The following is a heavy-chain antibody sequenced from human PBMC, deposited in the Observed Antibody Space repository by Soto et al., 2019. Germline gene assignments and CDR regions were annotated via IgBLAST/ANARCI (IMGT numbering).Heavy chain of an antibody. CDR3: ANHGLLWFGEYDEYYYYYMDV. D-gene: IGHD3-10*01. Sequence: EVQLLESGGGLVQPGGSLRLSCAASGFTFSSYAMSWVRQATGKGLEWVSAISGRGGSTYYAYSVKGRFTLSRDNSRNTLYLQMNDLRVEDTTVYNCANHGLLWFGEYDEYYYYYMDVWGNGTTVTVSS. J-gene: IGHJ6*03. CDR2: ISGRGGST. CDR1: GFTFSSYA. V-gene: IGHV3-23*01.